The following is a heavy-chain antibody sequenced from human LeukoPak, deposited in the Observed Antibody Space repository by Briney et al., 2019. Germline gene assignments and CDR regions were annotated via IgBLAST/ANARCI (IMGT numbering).Heavy chain of an antibody. J-gene: IGHJ4*01. D-gene: IGHD3-22*01. CDR1: GGSISSYY. Sequence: PSESLSLTCTVSGGSISSYYWNWIRPPPGKGQGWIGYIYYSGSTNYNPSLKSRVTISVDTSKNQFSLKLSSVTAADTAVYYCARGADSSGYYSIFYFDYWGQGTLVTVSS. CDR3: ARGADSSGYYSIFYFDY. V-gene: IGHV4-59*01. CDR2: IYYSGST.